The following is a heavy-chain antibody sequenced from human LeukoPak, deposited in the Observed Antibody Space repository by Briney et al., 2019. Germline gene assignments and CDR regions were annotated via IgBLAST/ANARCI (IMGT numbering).Heavy chain of an antibody. CDR1: IDSTRGNY. CDR2: VHRSGRT. Sequence: PSETLSLTCAVSIDSTRGNYWSWVRQSPGKGLEWIGEVHRSGRTNYMPSLKSRVTISIDNSKDQISLDLASVTTADTAVYYCATEILGAPTPGTYWGQGTLVTVSS. V-gene: IGHV4-4*02. D-gene: IGHD2-8*02. J-gene: IGHJ4*02. CDR3: ATEILGAPTPGTY.